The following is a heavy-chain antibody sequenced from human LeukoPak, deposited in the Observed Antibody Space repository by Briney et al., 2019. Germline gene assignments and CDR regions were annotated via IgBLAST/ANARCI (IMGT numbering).Heavy chain of an antibody. CDR3: ASGSTPGSGYYFDS. CDR1: GFTFRSYA. CDR2: IIAGGDT. Sequence: PGGSLRLSCVASGFTFRSYAMAWVRQAPGKGLEQGLVWVASIIAGGDTFYADSVKGRFTISRDNSRNTLYLQMNRLRAEDMDIYYCASGSTPGSGYYFDSWGPGTLVTVSS. J-gene: IGHJ4*01. D-gene: IGHD3-22*01. V-gene: IGHV3-23*01.